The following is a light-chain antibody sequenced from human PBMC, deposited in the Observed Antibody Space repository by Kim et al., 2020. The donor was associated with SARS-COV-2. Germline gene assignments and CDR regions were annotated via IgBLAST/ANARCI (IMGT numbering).Light chain of an antibody. CDR1: SNDIGGYNY. CDR2: DVT. CDR3: SSYTSTTTSV. J-gene: IGLJ2*01. Sequence: GQSVTISCTGTSNDIGGYNYVYWYQQYPGKAPKLMIHDVTKRPSGISHRFSGSKSGNTASLTISELQAEDEADYYCSSYTSTTTSVFGGGTQLTVL. V-gene: IGLV2-14*03.